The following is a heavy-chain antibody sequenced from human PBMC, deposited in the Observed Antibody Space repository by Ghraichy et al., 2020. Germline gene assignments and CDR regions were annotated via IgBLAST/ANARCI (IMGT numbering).Heavy chain of an antibody. CDR3: AKGVAVRLTGAFDI. CDR2: ISGSGGST. D-gene: IGHD6-6*01. CDR1: GFTFSSYA. J-gene: IGHJ3*02. Sequence: LSLTCAASGFTFSSYAMSWVRQAPGKGLEWVSAISGSGGSTYYADSVKGRFTISRDNSKNTLYLQMNSLRAEDTAVYYCAKGVAVRLTGAFDIWGQGTMVTVSS. V-gene: IGHV3-23*01.